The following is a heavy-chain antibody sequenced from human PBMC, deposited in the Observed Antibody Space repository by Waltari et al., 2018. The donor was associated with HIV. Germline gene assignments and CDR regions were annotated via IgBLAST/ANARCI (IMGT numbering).Heavy chain of an antibody. CDR3: ARDRARTTDYYYYGMDV. CDR2: INPNSGGT. J-gene: IGHJ6*02. V-gene: IGHV1-2*02. D-gene: IGHD1-7*01. CDR1: GYTFTGYY. Sequence: QVQLVQSGAEVKKPGASVKVSCKASGYTFTGYYMHWVRQAPGQGLEWMGWINPNSGGTNYEQKFQGRVTMTRGTSISTAYMELSRLRSDDTAVYYCARDRARTTDYYYYGMDVWGQGTTVTVSS.